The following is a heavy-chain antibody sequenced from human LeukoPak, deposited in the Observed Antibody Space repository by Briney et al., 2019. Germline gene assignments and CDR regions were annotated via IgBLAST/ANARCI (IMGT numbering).Heavy chain of an antibody. CDR2: ISSSSSYI. CDR1: GFTFSSYS. CDR3: ARGMKRWELLSVDY. Sequence: GGSLRLSYAASGFTFSSYSMNWVRQAPGKGLEWVSSISSSSSYIYYADSVKGRFTISRDNAKNSLYLQMNSLRAEDTAVYYCARGMKRWELLSVDYWGQGTLVTVSS. J-gene: IGHJ4*02. D-gene: IGHD1-26*01. V-gene: IGHV3-21*01.